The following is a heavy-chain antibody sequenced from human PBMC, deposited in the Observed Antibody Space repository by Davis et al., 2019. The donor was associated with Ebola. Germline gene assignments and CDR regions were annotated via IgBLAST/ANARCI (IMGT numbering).Heavy chain of an antibody. CDR2: ISSSGSTI. CDR1: GFTFSDYY. Sequence: GESLKISCAASGFTFSDYYMSWIRQAPGKGLEWVSYISSSGSTIYYADSVKGRFTISRDNAKNSLYLQMNSLRAEDTAVYYCARCGIAAAGSDYWGQGTLVTVSS. CDR3: ARCGIAAAGSDY. V-gene: IGHV3-11*04. J-gene: IGHJ4*02. D-gene: IGHD6-13*01.